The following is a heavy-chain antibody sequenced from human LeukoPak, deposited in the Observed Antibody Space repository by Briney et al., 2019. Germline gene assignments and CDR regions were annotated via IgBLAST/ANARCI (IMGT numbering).Heavy chain of an antibody. CDR3: SKERPEEYYASGSYFDY. CDR2: ITSSASTI. V-gene: IGHV3-48*03. D-gene: IGHD3-10*01. Sequence: GGSPRLSCAASGFTFSSFEMNWVRQAPGKGLEWVSYITSSASTIYYAESVKGRFTISRDNSKYTVYLEMNSLRVEDTAMYYCSKERPEEYYASGSYFDYWGQGTLVTVSS. J-gene: IGHJ4*02. CDR1: GFTFSSFE.